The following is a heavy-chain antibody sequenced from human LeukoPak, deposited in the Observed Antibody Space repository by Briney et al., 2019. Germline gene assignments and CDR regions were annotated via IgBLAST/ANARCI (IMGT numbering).Heavy chain of an antibody. V-gene: IGHV4-31*03. CDR3: ARSPVSSPTGHYFDY. CDR1: GGSISSGGYY. CDR2: IYYSGST. D-gene: IGHD2-2*01. J-gene: IGHJ4*02. Sequence: PSQTLSLTCTVSGGSISSGGYYWSWIRQYPGKGLEWIGYIYYSGSTYYNPSLKSRVTISVDTSKNQFSLKLSSVTAADTAVYCCARSPVSSPTGHYFDYWGQGTLVTVSS.